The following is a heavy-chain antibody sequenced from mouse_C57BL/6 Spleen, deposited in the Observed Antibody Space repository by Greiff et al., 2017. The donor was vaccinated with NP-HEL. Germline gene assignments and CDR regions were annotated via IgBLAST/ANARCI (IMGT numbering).Heavy chain of an antibody. V-gene: IGHV1-50*01. CDR3: ARRGVVATGAMDY. CDR2: IDPSDSYT. J-gene: IGHJ4*01. CDR1: GYTFTSYW. Sequence: QVQLQQPGAELVKPGASVKLSCKASGYTFTSYWMQWVKQRPGQGLEWIGEIDPSDSYTNYNQKFKGKATLTVDTSSSTAYMQLSSRTSEESAVYYCARRGVVATGAMDYWGQGTSVTVSS. D-gene: IGHD1-1*01.